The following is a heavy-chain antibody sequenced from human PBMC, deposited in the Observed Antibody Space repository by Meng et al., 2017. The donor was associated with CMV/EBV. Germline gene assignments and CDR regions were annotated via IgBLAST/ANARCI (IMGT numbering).Heavy chain of an antibody. Sequence: SETLSLTCVVYGGSFSGSYWNWIRQSPGKGLEWIGEINNSGGTYYNPSLETRVAISIDTSKKQFSLKLNSVTAADSAVYYCARGYNWFDPWGQGTLVTVSS. V-gene: IGHV4-34*01. CDR2: INNSGGT. J-gene: IGHJ5*02. CDR3: ARGYNWFDP. CDR1: GGSFSGSY.